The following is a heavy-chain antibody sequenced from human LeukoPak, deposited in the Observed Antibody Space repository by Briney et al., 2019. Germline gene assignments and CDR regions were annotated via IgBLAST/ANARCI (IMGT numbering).Heavy chain of an antibody. J-gene: IGHJ4*02. Sequence: GGSLRLSCAASGFTFSDYGMTWVRQTPGNGLGWVSSITGSGLNTYYVDSVKGRFIISRDNSKTTLYLQMNSLRVEDTAVYYCTRGLRIPSNWGQGILVTVSS. CDR2: ITGSGLNT. CDR1: GFTFSDYG. CDR3: TRGLRIPSN. D-gene: IGHD2-21*01. V-gene: IGHV3-23*01.